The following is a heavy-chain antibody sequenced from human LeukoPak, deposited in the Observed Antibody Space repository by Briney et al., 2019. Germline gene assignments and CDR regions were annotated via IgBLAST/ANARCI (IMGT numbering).Heavy chain of an antibody. D-gene: IGHD3-10*01. J-gene: IGHJ4*02. CDR3: ARVSFGELLYSLDY. CDR2: ISAYNGNT. Sequence: ASVKVSCKASGYTFTSYGISWVRQAPGQGLEWMGWISAYNGNTNYAQKLQGRVTMTTDTSTSTAYKELRSLRSDDTAVYYCARVSFGELLYSLDYWGQGTLVTVSS. V-gene: IGHV1-18*01. CDR1: GYTFTSYG.